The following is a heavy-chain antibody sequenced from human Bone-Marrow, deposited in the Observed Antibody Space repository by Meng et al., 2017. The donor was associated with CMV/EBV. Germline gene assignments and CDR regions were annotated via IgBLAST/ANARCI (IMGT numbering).Heavy chain of an antibody. CDR2: FYPGDSDT. D-gene: IGHD7-27*01. CDR1: GYRFTSYW. Sequence: GESLKISCKASGYRFTSYWIGWVRQMPGTGLEWMAIFYPGDSDTRYSPSFQGQITISRDNSKNTLYLQMNSLRAEDTAVYYCARLTGTMAWTFDYWGQGTLVTVSS. V-gene: IGHV5-51*01. CDR3: ARLTGTMAWTFDY. J-gene: IGHJ4*02.